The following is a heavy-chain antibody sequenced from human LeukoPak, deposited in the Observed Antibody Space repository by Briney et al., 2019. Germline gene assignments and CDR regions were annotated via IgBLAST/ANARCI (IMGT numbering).Heavy chain of an antibody. CDR3: AKLSAVWGSYRRDAFDI. V-gene: IGHV3-30*02. D-gene: IGHD3-16*02. Sequence: PGGSLRLSCAASGFTFSSYGMHWVRQAPGKGLEWVAVIWYDGSNKYYADSAKGRFTISRDNSKNTLYLQMNSLRAEDTAVYYCAKLSAVWGSYRRDAFDIWGQGTMVTVSS. J-gene: IGHJ3*02. CDR2: IWYDGSNK. CDR1: GFTFSSYG.